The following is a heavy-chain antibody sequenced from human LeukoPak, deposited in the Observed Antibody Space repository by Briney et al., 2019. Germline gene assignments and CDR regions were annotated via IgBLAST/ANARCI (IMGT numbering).Heavy chain of an antibody. V-gene: IGHV3-53*01. CDR2: IYSGGST. J-gene: IGHJ4*02. CDR3: ARGLPICSGGSCYTGPFDY. D-gene: IGHD2-15*01. Sequence: PGGSLRLSCAASGFTVSSNYMSWVRQAPGKGLEWVSVIYSGGSTYYADSVKGRFTISRDNSKNTLYLQMNSLRAEDTAVYYCARGLPICSGGSCYTGPFDYWGQGTLVTVSS. CDR1: GFTVSSNY.